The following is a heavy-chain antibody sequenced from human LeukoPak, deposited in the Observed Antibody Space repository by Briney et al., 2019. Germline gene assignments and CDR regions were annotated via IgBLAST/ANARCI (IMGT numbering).Heavy chain of an antibody. V-gene: IGHV3-15*01. D-gene: IGHD3/OR15-3a*01. CDR1: GFTFSNAW. CDR3: AAGTGRSDFDY. Sequence: GGSLRLSCIASGFTFSNAWMSWVRQAPGKGLEWVGRIKSKSDGGTTDYAAPVKGRFTISRDDSKNALFLQMNSLKSEDTAVYHCAAGTGRSDFDYWGQGILVTVSS. CDR2: IKSKSDGGTT. J-gene: IGHJ4*02.